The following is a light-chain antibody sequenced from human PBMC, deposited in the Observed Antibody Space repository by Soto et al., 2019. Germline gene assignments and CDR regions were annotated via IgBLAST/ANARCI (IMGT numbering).Light chain of an antibody. J-gene: IGLJ1*01. CDR3: QSYDSSLSGYV. CDR2: GNS. V-gene: IGLV1-40*01. Sequence: QSVPTQPPSVSGAPVQRVTISCTGSSSNIGAGYDVHWYQQLPGTAPKLLIYGNSNRPSGVPDRFSGSKSGTSASLAITGLQAEDEADYYCQSYDSSLSGYVFGTGTKVTVL. CDR1: SSNIGAGYD.